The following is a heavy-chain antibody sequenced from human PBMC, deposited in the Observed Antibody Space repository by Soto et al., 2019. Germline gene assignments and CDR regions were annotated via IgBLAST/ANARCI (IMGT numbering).Heavy chain of an antibody. D-gene: IGHD4-17*01. V-gene: IGHV3-23*01. Sequence: EVQVLESGGGLVQPGGSLRLSCAASGFTFSSYAMSWVRQAPGKGLEWVSAISGSGDSTRYADSVQGRFTISRATSKHTLYLQMTSLRAEDTAVYYCAKFYYGDYSYYYYGMDVWGQGTTVTVSS. J-gene: IGHJ6*02. CDR2: ISGSGDST. CDR1: GFTFSSYA. CDR3: AKFYYGDYSYYYYGMDV.